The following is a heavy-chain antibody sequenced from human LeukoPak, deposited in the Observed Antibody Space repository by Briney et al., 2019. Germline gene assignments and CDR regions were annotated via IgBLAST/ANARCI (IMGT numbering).Heavy chain of an antibody. Sequence: GGSLRLSCAASGFTFSDHYMEWVRQAPGKGLEWVGRSRNKAKRYTTEYAASVKGRFSLARDDSKNSVYLQMNSLKTEDTAVYYGARGGQGSPLWNWGQGTLVSVSS. V-gene: IGHV3-72*01. D-gene: IGHD1-1*01. CDR3: ARGGQGSPLWN. J-gene: IGHJ4*02. CDR1: GFTFSDHY. CDR2: SRNKAKRYTT.